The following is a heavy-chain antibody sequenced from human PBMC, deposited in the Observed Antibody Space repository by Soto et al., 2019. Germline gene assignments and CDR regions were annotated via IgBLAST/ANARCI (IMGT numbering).Heavy chain of an antibody. CDR1: GASISSGSYY. Sequence: QVQLQESGPGLVKPSQTLSLTCAVSGASISSGSYYWSWIRQLPGKGLEWIGYIYYSGSTYYNPSLKSRVTISVDTSKKQFSLKLSSVTAADTAVYYCARSTMTTLSYQWLDCWGQGTLVTVSS. V-gene: IGHV4-31*11. CDR2: IYYSGST. D-gene: IGHD3-22*01. CDR3: ARSTMTTLSYQWLDC. J-gene: IGHJ5*01.